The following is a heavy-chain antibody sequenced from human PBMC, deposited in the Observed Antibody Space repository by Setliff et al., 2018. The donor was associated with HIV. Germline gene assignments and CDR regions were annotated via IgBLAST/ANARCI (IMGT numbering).Heavy chain of an antibody. Sequence: ASVKVSCKASGYTFTKFDINWVRQATGQGLEWMGWMNPNSGNTGFAQKFQGRVTMTRNTSISTAYMELTSLRSEDTAMYYCAPVSSGWFDPWGQGTLVTVSS. D-gene: IGHD2-2*01. CDR1: GYTFTKFD. V-gene: IGHV1-8*01. J-gene: IGHJ5*02. CDR3: APVSSGWFDP. CDR2: MNPNSGNT.